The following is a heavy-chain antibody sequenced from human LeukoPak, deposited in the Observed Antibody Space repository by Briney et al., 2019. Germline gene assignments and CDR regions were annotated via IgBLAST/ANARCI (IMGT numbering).Heavy chain of an antibody. Sequence: GGSLRLSCEASGFTFSSSWINWVRQAPGKGLEWVANIKQDGSEKYYVDSVKGRFIISRDNAKSSLYLQMNSLRAEDTAVYYCARSSELPGPFDPWGQGTLVTVSS. V-gene: IGHV3-7*05. J-gene: IGHJ5*02. CDR2: IKQDGSEK. CDR1: GFTFSSSW. D-gene: IGHD1-1*01. CDR3: ARSSELPGPFDP.